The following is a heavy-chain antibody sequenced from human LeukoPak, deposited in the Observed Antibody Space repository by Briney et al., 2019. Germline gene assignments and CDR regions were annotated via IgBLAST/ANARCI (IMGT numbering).Heavy chain of an antibody. CDR3: ARDPRWYYYESGENNFDY. D-gene: IGHD3-22*01. CDR1: GFTFDDYG. CDR2: INWNGGST. V-gene: IGHV3-20*04. Sequence: PGGSLRLSCAASGFTFDDYGMSWVRQAPGKGLEWVSGINWNGGSTGYADSVKGRFTISRDNAKNSLYLQMNSLRAEDTAVYYCARDPRWYYYESGENNFDYWGQGILVTVSS. J-gene: IGHJ4*02.